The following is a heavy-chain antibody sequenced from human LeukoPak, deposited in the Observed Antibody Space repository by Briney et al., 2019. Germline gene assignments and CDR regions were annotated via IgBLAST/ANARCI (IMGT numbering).Heavy chain of an antibody. V-gene: IGHV1-69*05. CDR3: ARGLGEYSGYEIGPFDY. CDR1: GGTFSSYA. Sequence: GASVKVSYKASGGTFSSYAISWVRQAPGQGLEWMGGIIPIFGTANYAQKFQGRVTITTDESTSTVYMELSSLRSEDTAVYYCARGLGEYSGYEIGPFDYWGQGTLVTVSS. CDR2: IIPIFGTA. D-gene: IGHD5-12*01. J-gene: IGHJ4*02.